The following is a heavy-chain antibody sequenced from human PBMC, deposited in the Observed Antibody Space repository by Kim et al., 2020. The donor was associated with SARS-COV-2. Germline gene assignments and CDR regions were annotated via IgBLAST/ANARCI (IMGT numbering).Heavy chain of an antibody. J-gene: IGHJ6*02. V-gene: IGHV4-4*07. Sequence: SETLSLTCTVSGGSISSYYWNWIRQPAGKGLEWIGRIYTSGSTNYNPSLKSRVTMSVDTSKNQFSLKLSSVTAAYTAVYYCARDICGGSCYSPDYYGMDVWGQGTTVTVSS. CDR2: IYTSGST. CDR3: ARDICGGSCYSPDYYGMDV. CDR1: GGSISSYY. D-gene: IGHD2-15*01.